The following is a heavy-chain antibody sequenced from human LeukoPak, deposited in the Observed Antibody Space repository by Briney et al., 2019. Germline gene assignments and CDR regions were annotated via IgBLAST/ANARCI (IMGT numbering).Heavy chain of an antibody. CDR3: ANLRSGL. CDR2: INAGGT. V-gene: IGHV3-23*01. J-gene: IGHJ4*02. Sequence: GGSLRLSCVASGFTFSNYAMTWVRQAPGKGLEWVSSINAGGTYYADSVKGRFTISRDNSKNTVYLQMSSLRAEDTAIYYCANLRSGLWGQGTLVTVSS. CDR1: GFTFSNYA.